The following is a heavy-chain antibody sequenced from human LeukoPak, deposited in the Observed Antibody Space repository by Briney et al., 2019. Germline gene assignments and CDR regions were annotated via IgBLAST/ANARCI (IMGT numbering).Heavy chain of an antibody. CDR1: GFTVISNS. J-gene: IGHJ4*02. V-gene: IGHV3-20*04. D-gene: IGHD6-13*01. CDR2: INWNGGST. CDR3: ATGDVSSWEYF. Sequence: GGSLRLSCTVSGFTVISNSWSWVRQAPGKGLEWVSGINWNGGSTGYADSVKGRFTISRDNAKNSLYLQMNSLRAEDTALYYCATGDVSSWEYFWGQGTLVTVSS.